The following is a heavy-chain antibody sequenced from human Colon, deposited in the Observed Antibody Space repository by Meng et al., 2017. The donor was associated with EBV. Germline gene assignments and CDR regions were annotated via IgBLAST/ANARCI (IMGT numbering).Heavy chain of an antibody. Sequence: RLQAGGCLTPPGGLLRPSCAAAGFILSSKTMCWVRQAPGKGLEWVSTFSGSSGAAYYADSVKGRFTISRDNSKNTLYLQMNSLKAEDTTVYYCAKKESSGYQPYDYWGQGTLVTVSS. CDR2: FSGSSGAA. CDR1: GFILSSKT. V-gene: IGHV3-23*01. J-gene: IGHJ4*02. D-gene: IGHD2-2*01. CDR3: AKKESSGYQPYDY.